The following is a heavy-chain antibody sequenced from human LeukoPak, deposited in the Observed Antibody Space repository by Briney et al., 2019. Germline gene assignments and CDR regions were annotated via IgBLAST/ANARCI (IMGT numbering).Heavy chain of an antibody. CDR2: IIPILGIA. V-gene: IGHV1-69*04. CDR3: ASSIVGATSPFDY. D-gene: IGHD1-26*01. J-gene: IGHJ4*02. CDR1: GGTFSSYA. Sequence: SVKVSCKASGGTFSSYAISWVRQAPGQGLEWMGRIIPILGIANYAQKLQGRVTMTTDTSTSTAYMELRSLRSDDTAVYYCASSIVGATSPFDYWGQGTLVTVSS.